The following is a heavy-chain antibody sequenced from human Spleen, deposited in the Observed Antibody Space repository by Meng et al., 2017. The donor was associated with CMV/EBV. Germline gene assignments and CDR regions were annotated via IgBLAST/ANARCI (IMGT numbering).Heavy chain of an antibody. V-gene: IGHV3-23*01. D-gene: IGHD5-24*01. CDR2: MSGSGGST. Sequence: ASGFTFTNYAMSWVRQAPGKGLEWVSVMSGSGGSTYYADSVKGRFTISRDNSKNALYLQMNSLRAEDTAVYYCAKDLSDGYNYRIDYWGQGTLVTVSS. J-gene: IGHJ4*02. CDR1: GFTFTNYA. CDR3: AKDLSDGYNYRIDY.